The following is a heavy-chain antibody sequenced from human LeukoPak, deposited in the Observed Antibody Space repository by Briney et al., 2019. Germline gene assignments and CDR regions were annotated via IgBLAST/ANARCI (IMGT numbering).Heavy chain of an antibody. J-gene: IGHJ5*02. CDR1: GGSFSGYY. CDR3: ARGWVVTAYAPFDP. D-gene: IGHD2-21*02. Sequence: PSETLSLTCAVYGGSFSGYYWTWIRQTPGKGLEWIGGINHGGSTNYNPSLRSRVTISVDTSKNQFSPRLRSVSAADTAVYYCARGWVVTAYAPFDPWGQGTLVIVSS. CDR2: INHGGST. V-gene: IGHV4-34*01.